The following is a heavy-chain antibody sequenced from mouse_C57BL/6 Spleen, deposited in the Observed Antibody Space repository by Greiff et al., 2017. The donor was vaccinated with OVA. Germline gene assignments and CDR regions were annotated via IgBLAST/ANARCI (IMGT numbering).Heavy chain of an antibody. V-gene: IGHV6-6*01. CDR3: TPLYYGYDEGWYY. J-gene: IGHJ2*01. D-gene: IGHD2-2*01. Sequence: EVQVVESGGGLVQPGGSMKLSCAASGFTFSDAWMDWVRQSPEKGLEWVAEIRNKANNHASYYAESVKGRFTISRDDSKSSVYLQMNSLRAEDTGIYYCTPLYYGYDEGWYYWGQGTTLTVSS. CDR2: IRNKANNHAS. CDR1: GFTFSDAW.